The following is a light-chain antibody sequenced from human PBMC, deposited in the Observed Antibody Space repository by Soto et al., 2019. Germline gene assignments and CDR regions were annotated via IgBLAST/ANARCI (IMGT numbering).Light chain of an antibody. Sequence: DIQMTQSPSTLSASVGDRVTITCRASQSISSWLAWYQQKPGKAPKLLIYDASSLESGVPSRFSGSGSGTESTLTISSLQPDDFATYFCQQSYSTPDFGRGTKVDIK. V-gene: IGKV1-5*01. CDR1: QSISSW. CDR3: QQSYSTPD. CDR2: DAS. J-gene: IGKJ1*01.